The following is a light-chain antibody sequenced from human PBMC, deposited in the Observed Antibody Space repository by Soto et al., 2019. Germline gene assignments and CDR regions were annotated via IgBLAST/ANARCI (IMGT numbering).Light chain of an antibody. J-gene: IGKJ1*01. CDR1: QSISSW. V-gene: IGKV1-5*03. Sequence: DIQMTQSPSTLSASVGDRVTITCRASQSISSWLAWYQQKPGKAPKLLIYMASTLESGVPARFSGSGSGSEFTLTISSLQPDDSATYYCQQYNTYSWTFGQGTKVEIK. CDR3: QQYNTYSWT. CDR2: MAS.